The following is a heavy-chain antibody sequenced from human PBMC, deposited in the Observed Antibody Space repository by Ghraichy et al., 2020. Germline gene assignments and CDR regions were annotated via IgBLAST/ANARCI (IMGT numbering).Heavy chain of an antibody. CDR3: ARVTPSSTLSYPYYGSGSSGWFDP. J-gene: IGHJ5*02. CDR1: GYTFTGYY. D-gene: IGHD3-10*01. CDR2: INPNSGGT. V-gene: IGHV1-2*02. Sequence: ASVKVSCKASGYTFTGYYMHWVRQAPGQGLEWMGWINPNSGGTNYAQKFQGRVTMTRDTSISTAYMELSRLRSDDTAVYYCARVTPSSTLSYPYYGSGSSGWFDPWGQGTLVTVSS.